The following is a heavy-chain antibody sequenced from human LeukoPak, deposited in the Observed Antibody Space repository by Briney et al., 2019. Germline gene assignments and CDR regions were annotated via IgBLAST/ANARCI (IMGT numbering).Heavy chain of an antibody. J-gene: IGHJ1*01. CDR1: GFTFSDYY. Sequence: GESLKISCAASGFTFSDYYMSWIRQAPGKGLEWVSYISSSGSTIYYADSVKGRFTISRDNAKNSLYLQMNCLRAEDTAVYYCASAGIAAGTFQHWGQGTLVTVSS. V-gene: IGHV3-11*01. CDR3: ASAGIAAGTFQH. CDR2: ISSSGSTI. D-gene: IGHD6-25*01.